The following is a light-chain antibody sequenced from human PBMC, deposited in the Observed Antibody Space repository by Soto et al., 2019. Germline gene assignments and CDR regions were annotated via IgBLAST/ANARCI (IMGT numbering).Light chain of an antibody. J-gene: IGKJ5*01. Sequence: EVVLTQSPATLSVSPGDGATLSCRASQNINTILAWYPQKPGQAPRLLIYGASTRATGIPARFSGSGSGTEFTLTISSLQSEDFAVYYCQQYNNWPITFGHGTRLEIK. V-gene: IGKV3-15*01. CDR1: QNINTI. CDR3: QQYNNWPIT. CDR2: GAS.